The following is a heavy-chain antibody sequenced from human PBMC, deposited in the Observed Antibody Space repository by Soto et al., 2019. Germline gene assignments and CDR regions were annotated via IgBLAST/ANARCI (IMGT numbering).Heavy chain of an antibody. CDR2: IYYRGTT. D-gene: IGHD1-20*01. V-gene: IGHV4-59*08. J-gene: IGHJ4*02. CDR3: ARHGRPDSNTWNFDF. CDR1: GGSVSPYS. Sequence: QVQLQESGPGLAKPSETLTLTCTVSGGSVSPYSWSWIRQPPEKRLEWIGHIYYRGTTRFNPSFDSPATISLDTSRNQFSLTLNSVTAADTAVYYCARHGRPDSNTWNFDFWGQGARVTVSS.